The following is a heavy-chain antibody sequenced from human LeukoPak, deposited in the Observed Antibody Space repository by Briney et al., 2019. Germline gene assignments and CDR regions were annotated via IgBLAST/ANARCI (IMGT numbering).Heavy chain of an antibody. D-gene: IGHD3-9*01. CDR1: GFTFSSYA. V-gene: IGHV3-23*01. J-gene: IGHJ6*03. CDR2: ISGSGGST. Sequence: GGSLRLSCAASGFTFSSYAMSWVRQAPGKGLEWVSAISGSGGSTYYADSVKGRFTISRDNSKNTLYLQMNSLRAEDTAVYYCAKQGDILTYYYYYMDVWGKGTTVTVSS. CDR3: AKQGDILTYYYYYMDV.